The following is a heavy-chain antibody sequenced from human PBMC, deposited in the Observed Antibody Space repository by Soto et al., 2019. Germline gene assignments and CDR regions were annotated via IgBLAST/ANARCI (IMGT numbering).Heavy chain of an antibody. Sequence: KSXETLSLAFSVSGGSINSYCWSWIRQPAGKGLEWIGRVYSSGTTDYNPSLNSRATMSVETSKNQFSLKLSSVTAADTAVYYCARDIGSFAYGEGYWGQGIQVTV. CDR3: ARDIGSFAYGEGY. CDR2: VYSSGTT. V-gene: IGHV4-4*07. CDR1: GGSINSYC. D-gene: IGHD3-10*01. J-gene: IGHJ4*02.